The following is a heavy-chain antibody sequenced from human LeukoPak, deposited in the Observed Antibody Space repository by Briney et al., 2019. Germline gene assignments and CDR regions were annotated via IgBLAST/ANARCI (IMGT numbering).Heavy chain of an antibody. CDR3: AKESSGIDY. V-gene: IGHV3-9*01. CDR2: ISWNSGSI. J-gene: IGHJ4*02. Sequence: GGSLRLSCAASGFTFDDYAMHWVRQAPGKGLEWVSGISWNSGSIGYADSVKGRFTISGDNAKNSLYLQMNSLRAEDTALYYCAKESSGIDYWGQGTLVTVSS. D-gene: IGHD6-19*01. CDR1: GFTFDDYA.